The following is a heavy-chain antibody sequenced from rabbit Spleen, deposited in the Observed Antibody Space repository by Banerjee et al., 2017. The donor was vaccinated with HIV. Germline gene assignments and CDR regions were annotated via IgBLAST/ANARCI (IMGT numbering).Heavy chain of an antibody. Sequence: QSLEESGGGLVKPEGSLTLTCTASGFSFSSNYYMCWVRQAPGKGLEWIACIDSGSSGFTYFASWAKGRFTISKTSSTTVTLQMTSLTVADTAIYFCARDSASSFSSSGMDLWGPGTLVTVS. CDR2: IDSGSSGFT. CDR1: GFSFSSNYY. CDR3: ARDSASSFSSSGMDL. D-gene: IGHD8-1*01. J-gene: IGHJ6*01. V-gene: IGHV1S40*01.